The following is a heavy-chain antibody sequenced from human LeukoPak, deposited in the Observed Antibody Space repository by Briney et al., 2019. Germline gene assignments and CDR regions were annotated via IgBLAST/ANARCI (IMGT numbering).Heavy chain of an antibody. V-gene: IGHV7-4-1*02. CDR1: GYTFTSHA. CDR2: INTNTGNP. J-gene: IGHJ6*02. D-gene: IGHD2-15*01. Sequence: GSVKVSCKASGYTFTSHAMNWVRRAPGQGLEWMGWINTNTGNPTYAQGFTGRFVFSLDTSVSTAYLQISSLKAEDTAVYFCARPYCSGGSCYRPPYGMDVWGQGTTVTVSS. CDR3: ARPYCSGGSCYRPPYGMDV.